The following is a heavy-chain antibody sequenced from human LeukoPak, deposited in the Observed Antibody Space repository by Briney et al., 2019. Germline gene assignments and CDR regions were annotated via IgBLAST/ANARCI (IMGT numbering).Heavy chain of an antibody. D-gene: IGHD1-26*01. J-gene: IGHJ3*02. CDR2: IYYSGST. V-gene: IGHV4-39*01. CDR1: GGSISSSSYY. Sequence: SETLSLTCTASGGSISSSSYYWGWIRQPPGKGLEWIGSIYYSGSTYYNPSLKSRVTISVDTSKNQFSLKLSSVTAADTAVYYCARRHSGSYYRGAFDIWGQGTMVTVSS. CDR3: ARRHSGSYYRGAFDI.